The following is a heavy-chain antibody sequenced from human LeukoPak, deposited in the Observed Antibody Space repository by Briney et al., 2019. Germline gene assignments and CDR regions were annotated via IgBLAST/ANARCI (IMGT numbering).Heavy chain of an antibody. Sequence: GGSLRLSCAASGFTFSSYSMNWVRQAPGKGLEWVSSISSSSSYIYYADSVKGRFTISRDNAKNSLYLQMNSLRAEDTAVYYCAGAQYSGYDLLDYWGQGTLVTVSS. V-gene: IGHV3-21*01. D-gene: IGHD5-12*01. J-gene: IGHJ4*02. CDR1: GFTFSSYS. CDR3: AGAQYSGYDLLDY. CDR2: ISSSSSYI.